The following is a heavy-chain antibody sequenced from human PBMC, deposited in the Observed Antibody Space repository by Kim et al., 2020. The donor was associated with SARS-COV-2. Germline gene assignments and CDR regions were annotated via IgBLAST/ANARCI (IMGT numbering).Heavy chain of an antibody. V-gene: IGHV4-39*07. D-gene: IGHD1-26*01. CDR3: AREDRSYYAYYFDY. J-gene: IGHJ4*02. Sequence: NPSLTSRVTISVDTSKNPFSLKLSSVTAADTAVYYCAREDRSYYAYYFDYWGQGTLVTVSS.